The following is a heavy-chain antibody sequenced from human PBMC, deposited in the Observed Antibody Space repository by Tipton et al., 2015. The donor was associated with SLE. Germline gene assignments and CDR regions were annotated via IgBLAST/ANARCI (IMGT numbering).Heavy chain of an antibody. V-gene: IGHV4-39*07. D-gene: IGHD2-2*01. CDR1: GDSISSGTYY. Sequence: TLSLTCTVSGDSISSGTYYWGWFRQTPGMGLAWIGNMFPSGNSYYNPSLKSRVTMSVDTSKSQLSLKLSSVTAADTAVYYCARQSAVGPGADSWGLGTLVTVSS. CDR3: ARQSAVGPGADS. J-gene: IGHJ4*02. CDR2: MFPSGNS.